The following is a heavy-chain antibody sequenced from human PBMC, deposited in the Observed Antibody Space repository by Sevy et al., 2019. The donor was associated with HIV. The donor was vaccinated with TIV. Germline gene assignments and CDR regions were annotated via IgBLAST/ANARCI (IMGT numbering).Heavy chain of an antibody. V-gene: IGHV3-30-3*01. CDR3: ARGYSGSRDGYNLAY. D-gene: IGHD3-10*01. Sequence: GGSLRLSCAASGFTFSSYAMHWVRQAPGKGLEWVAVISYDGSNKYYADSVKGRFTIYRDNSKNTLYLQMNGLRGEDTAVYYCARGYSGSRDGYNLAYWGQGTLVTVSS. CDR1: GFTFSSYA. CDR2: ISYDGSNK. J-gene: IGHJ4*02.